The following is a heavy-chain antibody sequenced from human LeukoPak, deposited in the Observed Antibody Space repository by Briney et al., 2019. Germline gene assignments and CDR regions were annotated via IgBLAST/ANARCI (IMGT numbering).Heavy chain of an antibody. Sequence: GGSLRLSCAASGFPFTTYWMSWVRQAPGKGLEWVANIKEDGSEKYYVDSVKGRFTISRDTAKNSLYLQMNSLRAEDTAVYYCARLSSGWSLDYWGQGTPVTVSS. CDR3: ARLSSGWSLDY. CDR2: IKEDGSEK. J-gene: IGHJ4*02. D-gene: IGHD6-19*01. CDR1: GFPFTTYW. V-gene: IGHV3-7*03.